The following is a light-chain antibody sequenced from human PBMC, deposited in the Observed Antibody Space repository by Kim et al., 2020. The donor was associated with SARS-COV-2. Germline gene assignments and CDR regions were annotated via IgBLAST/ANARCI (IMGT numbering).Light chain of an antibody. CDR3: HSRDSSDNHQVV. CDR1: SLRSYY. Sequence: SSELTQDPAVSVALGQTVRITCQGDSLRSYYASWYQQKPGQAPILVIFGKDARPSGIPDRFSGSNSGNTASLTITGAQAEDEADYYCHSRDSSDNHQVVFGGGTQLTVL. J-gene: IGLJ2*01. V-gene: IGLV3-19*01. CDR2: GKD.